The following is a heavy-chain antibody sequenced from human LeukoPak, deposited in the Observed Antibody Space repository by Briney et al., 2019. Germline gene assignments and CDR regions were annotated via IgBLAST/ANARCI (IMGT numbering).Heavy chain of an antibody. CDR1: GFTFDDYA. J-gene: IGHJ3*02. D-gene: IGHD6-19*01. CDR2: ISWNSGSI. CDR3: AKGLSSGPPWGAFDI. Sequence: GGSLRLSCAASGFTFDDYAMHWVRQAPGKGLEWVSGISWNSGSIGYADSVKGRFTISRDNAKNSLYLQMNSLRAEDTASYYCAKGLSSGPPWGAFDIWGQGTMVTVSS. V-gene: IGHV3-9*01.